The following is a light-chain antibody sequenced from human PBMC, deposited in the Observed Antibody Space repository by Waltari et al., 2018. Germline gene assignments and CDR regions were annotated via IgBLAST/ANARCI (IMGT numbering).Light chain of an antibody. V-gene: IGLV3-1*01. CDR1: NLGNKY. CDR3: QAWDSSHVV. J-gene: IGLJ2*01. Sequence: SYELTHPPSVSVSPGQTASITCSGHNLGNKYACWYEQKPGQSTVVVIYEDRKRPSGIHERFAGSNAGNTVTLTISGTQIMDEADYYCQAWDSSHVVFGGGTKLTVL. CDR2: EDR.